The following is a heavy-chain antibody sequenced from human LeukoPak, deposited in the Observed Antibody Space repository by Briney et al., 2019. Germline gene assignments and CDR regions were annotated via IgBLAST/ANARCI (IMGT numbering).Heavy chain of an antibody. J-gene: IGHJ5*02. CDR3: ARTRPQYCSGGSCYHSYNWFDP. Sequence: SVKVSCKASGGTFSSYAISWVRQAPGQGLEWMGGIIPIFGTANYAQKFQGRVTMTRDTSTSTVYMELSSLRSEDTAVYYCARTRPQYCSGGSCYHSYNWFDPWGQGTLVTVSS. D-gene: IGHD2-15*01. CDR1: GGTFSSYA. CDR2: IIPIFGTA. V-gene: IGHV1-69*05.